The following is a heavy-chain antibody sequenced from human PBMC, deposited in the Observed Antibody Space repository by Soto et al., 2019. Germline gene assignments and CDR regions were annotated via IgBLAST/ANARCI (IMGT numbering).Heavy chain of an antibody. V-gene: IGHV3-33*01. D-gene: IGHD1-1*01. J-gene: IGHJ4*02. CDR1: GLTFSSYG. CDR3: AREDPNWNHRTYDY. CDR2: IWYDGSNK. Sequence: GGSLRLSCAASGLTFSSYGMHWVRQAPGKGLEWVAVIWYDGSNKYYADPVKGRFTISRDNSKNTLYLQMNSLRAEDTAVYYCAREDPNWNHRTYDYWGQGTLVTVSS.